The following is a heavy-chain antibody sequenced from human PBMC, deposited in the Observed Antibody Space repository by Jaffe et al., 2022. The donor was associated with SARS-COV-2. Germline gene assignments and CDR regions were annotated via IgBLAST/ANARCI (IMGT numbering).Heavy chain of an antibody. CDR1: GYSFPSYA. J-gene: IGHJ6*03. CDR2: VNPTTGHP. D-gene: IGHD2-2*01. CDR3: AKTGYCSDARCYLYMDV. V-gene: IGHV7-4-1*02. Sequence: QVQLVQSGSELKKPGASVKISCKASGYSFPSYALIWVRQAPGQGLEWMGWVNPTTGHPTNVQGFTGRFVFSLDTSVSTAYLEINSLKAEDTAVYYCAKTGYCSDARCYLYMDVWGKGTTVTVSS.